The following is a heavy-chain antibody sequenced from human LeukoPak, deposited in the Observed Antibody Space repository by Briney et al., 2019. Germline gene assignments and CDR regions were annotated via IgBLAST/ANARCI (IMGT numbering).Heavy chain of an antibody. D-gene: IGHD3-3*01. Sequence: PSETLSLMCTVSGVSLSSADYYWSWIRQRPGKGLEWIGYIHYSGNTYYNPSLKSRVVISVDASENQFSLKLDSVTAADTAVYYCATVGVGKLAGYYDFWGQGTLVTVS. J-gene: IGHJ4*02. CDR3: ATVGVGKLAGYYDF. CDR2: IHYSGNT. V-gene: IGHV4-31*03. CDR1: GVSLSSADYY.